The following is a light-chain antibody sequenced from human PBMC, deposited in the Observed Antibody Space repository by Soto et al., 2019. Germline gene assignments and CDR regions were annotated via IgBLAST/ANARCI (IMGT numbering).Light chain of an antibody. CDR2: GAS. CDR1: QRVSSSY. Sequence: EIVLTQSPVTLSLSPGERATLSCRASQRVSSSYLAGYQQKPGQAPRLLLYGASSRATGIPDRFSGSGSGTDFTLTISRLEPEDFAVYYCQQYGSSPGITFGGGTKVDIK. J-gene: IGKJ4*01. CDR3: QQYGSSPGIT. V-gene: IGKV3-20*01.